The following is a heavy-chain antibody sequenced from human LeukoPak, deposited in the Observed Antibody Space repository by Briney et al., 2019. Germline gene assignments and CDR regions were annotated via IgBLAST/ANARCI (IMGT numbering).Heavy chain of an antibody. V-gene: IGHV4-59*01. CDR1: GGSISSYY. J-gene: IGHJ4*02. Sequence: SETLSLTCTVSGGSISSYYWSWIRQPPGKGLEWIGYIYYSGSTNYNPSLKSRVTISVGTSKNQFSLKLSSVTAADTAVYYCARSKLGSFDYWGQGTLVTVSS. D-gene: IGHD7-27*01. CDR3: ARSKLGSFDY. CDR2: IYYSGST.